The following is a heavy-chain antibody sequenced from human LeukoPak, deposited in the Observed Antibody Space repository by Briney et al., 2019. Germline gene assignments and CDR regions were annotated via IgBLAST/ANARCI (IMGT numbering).Heavy chain of an antibody. D-gene: IGHD2-15*01. V-gene: IGHV1-69*13. Sequence: SVKVSCKASGGTFSSYAISWVRQAPGQGLEWMGGIIPIFGTANHAQKFQGRVTITADESTSTAYMELSSLRSEDTAVYYCARDRSPLGYCSGGSCYWFDPWGQGTLVTVSS. J-gene: IGHJ5*02. CDR2: IIPIFGTA. CDR1: GGTFSSYA. CDR3: ARDRSPLGYCSGGSCYWFDP.